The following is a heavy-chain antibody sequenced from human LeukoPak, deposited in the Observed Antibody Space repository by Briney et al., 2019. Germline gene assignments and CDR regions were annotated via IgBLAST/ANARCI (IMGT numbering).Heavy chain of an antibody. J-gene: IGHJ2*01. CDR2: INPNSGGT. Sequence: ASVKVSCKASGYTFTGYYMHWVRQAPGQGLEWMGWINPNSGGTNYAQKFQGRVTMTRDTSISTAYMELSSLRSEDTAVYYCARGRDDYWYFDLWGRGTLVTVSS. D-gene: IGHD5-24*01. CDR1: GYTFTGYY. V-gene: IGHV1-2*02. CDR3: ARGRDDYWYFDL.